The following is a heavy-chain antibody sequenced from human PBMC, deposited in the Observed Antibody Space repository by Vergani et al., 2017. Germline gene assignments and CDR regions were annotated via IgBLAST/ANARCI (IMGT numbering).Heavy chain of an antibody. CDR3: ARGPKRIRIFGVVNNWFDP. V-gene: IGHV5-10-1*01. CDR2: IDPSDSYT. J-gene: IGHJ5*02. Sequence: EVQLVQSGAEVKKPGESLRISCKGSGYSFTSYWISWVRQMPGKGLEWMGRIDPSDSYTNYSPSFQGHVTISADKSISTAYLQWSSLKASDTAMYYCARGPKRIRIFGVVNNWFDPWGQGTLVTVSS. CDR1: GYSFTSYW. D-gene: IGHD3-3*01.